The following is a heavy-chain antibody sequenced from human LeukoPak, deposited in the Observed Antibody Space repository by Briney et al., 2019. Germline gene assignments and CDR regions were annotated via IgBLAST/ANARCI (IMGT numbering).Heavy chain of an antibody. CDR3: VKGPYSSGWYYFDY. CDR1: GFTFRSYG. D-gene: IGHD6-19*01. J-gene: IGHJ4*02. V-gene: IGHV3-30*18. CDR2: ISYDVSHK. Sequence: PGGSLRLSCAASGFTFRSYGMHWVRQAPGKGLEWVAVISYDVSHKFYADSVKGRLTISRDNSKNTLYLQLNSLRAEDTAVYYCVKGPYSSGWYYFDYWGQGTLVTVSS.